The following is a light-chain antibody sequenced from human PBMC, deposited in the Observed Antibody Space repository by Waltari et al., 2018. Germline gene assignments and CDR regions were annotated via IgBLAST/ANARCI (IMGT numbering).Light chain of an antibody. Sequence: DIVMTQSPDSLAVSLGERATINCKSSQSVLYSSNNENYLAWYQQKPGQPPKLLISWASTRESGVPDRFSGSGSGTDFTLTISSLQAEDVAVYYCQQYYNIPITFGQGTRLEIK. CDR2: WAS. CDR3: QQYYNIPIT. CDR1: QSVLYSSNNENY. J-gene: IGKJ5*01. V-gene: IGKV4-1*01.